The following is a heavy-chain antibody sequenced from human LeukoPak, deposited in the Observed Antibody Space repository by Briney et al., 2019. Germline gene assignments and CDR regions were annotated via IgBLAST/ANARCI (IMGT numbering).Heavy chain of an antibody. CDR1: GFSLITSGGG. CDR3: AHIMITYGGVLRDDAFDV. Sequence: QSGPTLVNPTQTLTFTCTFSGFSLITSGGGVGWIRQSPGKALEWVAIIYWDNDKRYSPYLRNRLTIAKDTSNNQVVLVMTNMDPADTATYFCAHIMITYGGVLRDDAFDVWGPGTVVTVSP. D-gene: IGHD3-16*01. CDR2: IYWDNDK. J-gene: IGHJ3*01. V-gene: IGHV2-5*02.